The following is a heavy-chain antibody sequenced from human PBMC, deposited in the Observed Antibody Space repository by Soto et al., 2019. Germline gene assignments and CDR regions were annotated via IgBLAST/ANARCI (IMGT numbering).Heavy chain of an antibody. J-gene: IGHJ3*02. CDR1: SGSISSSNW. Sequence: QVQLQESGPGLVKPSGTLSLTCAVSSGSISSSNWWSWVRQPPGKGLEWIGEIYHSGSTNYNPSLKSRVTISVDKSENQFSLKLSSVTAADTAVYYCASGYCSGGSCYSFAFDIWGQGTMVTVSS. V-gene: IGHV4-4*02. CDR2: IYHSGST. CDR3: ASGYCSGGSCYSFAFDI. D-gene: IGHD2-15*01.